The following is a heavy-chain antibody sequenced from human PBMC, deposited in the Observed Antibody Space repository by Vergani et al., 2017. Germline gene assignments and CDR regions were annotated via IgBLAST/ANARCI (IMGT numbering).Heavy chain of an antibody. V-gene: IGHV4-34*01. J-gene: IGHJ6*02. D-gene: IGHD3-10*01. CDR1: GGSFSGYY. CDR2: INHSGST. Sequence: QVQLQQWGAGLLKPSETLSLTCAVYGGSFSGYYWSWIRQPPGXGLEWIGEINHSGSTNYNPSLKSRVTISVDTSKNQFSRKLSAVTAADTAVYYCARGGKITMVRGWHYYYGMDVWGQGTTVTVSS. CDR3: ARGGKITMVRGWHYYYGMDV.